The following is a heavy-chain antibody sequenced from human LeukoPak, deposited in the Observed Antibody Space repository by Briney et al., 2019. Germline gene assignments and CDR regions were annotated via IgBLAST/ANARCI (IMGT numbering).Heavy chain of an antibody. CDR1: SGSITNYY. CDR3: ARHVWKWGWDH. CDR2: IYYTGGT. Sequence: SETLSLTCTVCSGSITNYYWAWIRQPPGKGLEWIGNIYYTGGTKYNPSLRSRVTISVDPSKNQFSLKLSSVTAADTAMYYCARHVWKWGWDHWGQGTLVTVSS. V-gene: IGHV4-59*08. D-gene: IGHD1-26*01. J-gene: IGHJ1*01.